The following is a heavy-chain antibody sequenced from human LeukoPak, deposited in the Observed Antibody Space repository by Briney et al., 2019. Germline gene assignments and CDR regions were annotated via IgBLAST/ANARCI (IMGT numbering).Heavy chain of an antibody. CDR1: GYTFTSYG. Sequence: ASVKVSCKASGYTFTSYGISWVRQAPGQGLEWMGWISAYNGNTNYAQKLQGRVTMTTDTSTSTAYMELRSLRSDDTAVYYCANVKPRLPVVPDAGGLGYYYYMDVWGKGTTVSVSS. V-gene: IGHV1-18*01. J-gene: IGHJ6*03. CDR3: ANVKPRLPVVPDAGGLGYYYYMDV. CDR2: ISAYNGNT. D-gene: IGHD2-2*01.